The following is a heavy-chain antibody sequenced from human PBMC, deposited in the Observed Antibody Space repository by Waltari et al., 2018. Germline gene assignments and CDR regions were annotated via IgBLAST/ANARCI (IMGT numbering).Heavy chain of an antibody. CDR1: GFTFRSYA. J-gene: IGHJ6*02. CDR2: ISGSGGST. Sequence: EVQLLESGGGLVQPGGSLRLSCAASGFTFRSYAMSWVRQAPGKGLEWVSAISGSGGSTYYADSVKGRFTISRDNSKNTLYLQMNSLRAEDTAVYYCAKWGITVTTDLSGYYYYYGMDVWGQGTTVTVSS. V-gene: IGHV3-23*01. CDR3: AKWGITVTTDLSGYYYYYGMDV. D-gene: IGHD4-17*01.